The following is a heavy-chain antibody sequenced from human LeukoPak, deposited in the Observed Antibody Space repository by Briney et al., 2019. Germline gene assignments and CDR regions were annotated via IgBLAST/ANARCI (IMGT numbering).Heavy chain of an antibody. CDR2: IYHSGST. J-gene: IGHJ6*02. V-gene: IGHV4-39*01. CDR3: ARASYGPFYYYYYGMDV. CDR1: GGSISSSSYY. D-gene: IGHD5-18*01. Sequence: SETLSLTCTVSGGSISSSSYYWGWIRQPPGKGLEWIGSIYHSGSTYYNPSLKSRVTISVDTSKNQFSLKLSSVTAADTAVYYCARASYGPFYYYYYGMDVWGQGTTVTVSS.